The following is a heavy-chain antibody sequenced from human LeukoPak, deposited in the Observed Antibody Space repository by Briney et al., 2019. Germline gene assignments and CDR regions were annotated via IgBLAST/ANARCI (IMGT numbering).Heavy chain of an antibody. D-gene: IGHD3-10*01. Sequence: KTSQTLSLTCTVSGGSISSNYSSWIRQPPGKGREWLGFIYYSGSNNYTPSLKSRVTISVDTSKNQFSLKLSSVTAADTAVYYCAKYYGSGPRGGRDYFDYWGQGTLVTVSS. CDR2: IYYSGSN. V-gene: IGHV4-59*01. CDR1: GGSISSNY. J-gene: IGHJ4*02. CDR3: AKYYGSGPRGGRDYFDY.